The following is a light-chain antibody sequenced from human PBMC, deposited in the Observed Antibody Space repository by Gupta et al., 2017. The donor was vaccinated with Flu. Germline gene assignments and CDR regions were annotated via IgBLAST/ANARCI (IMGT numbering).Light chain of an antibody. J-gene: IGKJ1*01. V-gene: IGKV3-20*01. Sequence: EIVLTQSPGTLSLSPGERATLACRARQSVSSSYLAWYQQKPGQAPRLLIYGASSRATGIPDRFSGSGSGTVFALTISRLEPEDFAVYYCQQYGSSPRTFGQGTKVEIK. CDR1: QSVSSSY. CDR2: GAS. CDR3: QQYGSSPRT.